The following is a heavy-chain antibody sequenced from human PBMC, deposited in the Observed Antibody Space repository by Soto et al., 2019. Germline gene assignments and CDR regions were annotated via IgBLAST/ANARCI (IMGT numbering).Heavy chain of an antibody. J-gene: IGHJ4*02. CDR3: AGAPNWAYFDL. D-gene: IGHD7-27*01. V-gene: IGHV4-59*01. CDR1: SGSISTYY. Sequence: AETLSLTCTVSSGSISTYYWSWIRQPPGKGLEWIGYIYYTGSTNYNPSLKTRVAISMDTSKNQFSLNLSSVTAADTAVYYCAGAPNWAYFDLWGLGTLVTVSS. CDR2: IYYTGST.